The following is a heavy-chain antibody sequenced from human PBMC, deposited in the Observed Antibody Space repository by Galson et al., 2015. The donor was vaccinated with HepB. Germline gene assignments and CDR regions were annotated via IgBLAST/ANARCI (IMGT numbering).Heavy chain of an antibody. CDR1: GFVFSNYR. V-gene: IGHV3-48*02. CDR3: VREPDPGSIDY. Sequence: SLRLSCAASGFVFSNYRMNWVRQTPGKGLEWVSYISSSSDTIYYADSVKGRFTISRDNAKNSLFLQMNSLRDDDTAVYYCVREPDPGSIDYWGQGTLVTVSS. D-gene: IGHD1-14*01. CDR2: ISSSSDTI. J-gene: IGHJ4*02.